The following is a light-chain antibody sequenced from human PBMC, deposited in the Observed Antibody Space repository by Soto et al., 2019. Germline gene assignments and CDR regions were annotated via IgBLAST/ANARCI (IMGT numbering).Light chain of an antibody. V-gene: IGKV1-9*01. Sequence: IQLTQSPSSLSASVGDRVSITCRASQDISSYLAWYQQEPGKAPKLLVYGASILQSGVPSRFSGSGSGTDFTLTISCLKYEDFATYYCQQYYSYTRTFGQGTRLEIK. J-gene: IGKJ5*01. CDR1: QDISSY. CDR3: QQYYSYTRT. CDR2: GAS.